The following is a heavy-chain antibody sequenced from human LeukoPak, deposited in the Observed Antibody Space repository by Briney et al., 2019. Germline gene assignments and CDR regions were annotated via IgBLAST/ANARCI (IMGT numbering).Heavy chain of an antibody. D-gene: IGHD6-19*01. CDR1: DGSISDYY. V-gene: IGHV4-59*08. J-gene: IGHJ4*02. CDR3: AKSSGGYFDH. Sequence: SETLSLTCTVSDGSISDYYWSWIRQPPGKGLEWIGYVSNSGSTNYNPSLKSRVTISLDTSKNQFSLKLSSVTAADTAVYYCAKSSGGYFDHWGQGTLVTVSP. CDR2: VSNSGST.